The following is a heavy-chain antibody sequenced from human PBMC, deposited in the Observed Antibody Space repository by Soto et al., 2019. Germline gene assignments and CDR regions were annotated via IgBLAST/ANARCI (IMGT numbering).Heavy chain of an antibody. D-gene: IGHD6-6*01. CDR2: IYSGGST. Sequence: PGGSLRLSCAASGFTVSSNYMSWVRQAPGKGLEWVSVIYSGGSTYYADSVKGRFTISRDNSKNTLYLQMNSLRAEDTAVYYFAKDPAAYSSSSGTGAFDYWGQGTLVTVSS. CDR3: AKDPAAYSSSSGTGAFDY. CDR1: GFTVSSNY. V-gene: IGHV3-53*01. J-gene: IGHJ4*02.